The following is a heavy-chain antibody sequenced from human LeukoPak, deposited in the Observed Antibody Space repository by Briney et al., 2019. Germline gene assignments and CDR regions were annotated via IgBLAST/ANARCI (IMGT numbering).Heavy chain of an antibody. J-gene: IGHJ5*02. V-gene: IGHV3-21*01. CDR1: GFTFSDYS. Sequence: PGGSLRLSCAGSGFTFSDYSMNWVRQTPGKRLQWVSSINNSSSYIYYADSVKGRFTISRDNAKNSLYLQMNSLRAEDTAVYYCARDTSSKVGATRFDPWGQGTLVTVSS. CDR3: ARDTSSKVGATRFDP. D-gene: IGHD1-26*01. CDR2: INNSSSYI.